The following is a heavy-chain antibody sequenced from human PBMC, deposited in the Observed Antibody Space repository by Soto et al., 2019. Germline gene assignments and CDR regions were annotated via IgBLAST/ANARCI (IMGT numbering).Heavy chain of an antibody. Sequence: PSATLSLTFSVSGGFVPSRIYSWGWIRQSPRQGLDWIGTIYSSENTYYNPSFLSRVTISVDTSKYEFSLRLSSVTAADTAVYYCVRHVFITVVRGVVITFEYYSGLDVWGQGTTVS. CDR2: IYSSENT. J-gene: IGHJ6*02. D-gene: IGHD3-10*01. CDR1: GGFVPSRIYS. V-gene: IGHV4-39*01. CDR3: VRHVFITVVRGVVITFEYYSGLDV.